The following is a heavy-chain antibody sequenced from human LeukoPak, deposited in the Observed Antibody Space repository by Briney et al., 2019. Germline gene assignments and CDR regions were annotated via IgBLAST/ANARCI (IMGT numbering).Heavy chain of an antibody. J-gene: IGHJ4*02. CDR1: GFTFGDYA. V-gene: IGHV3-49*04. CDR3: SIPSGSYYGDYYFDY. CDR2: IRSKAYGGTT. Sequence: GGSLRLSCTASGFTFGDYAMSWVRQAPGKGLEWVGLIRSKAYGGTTEYAASVKGTFTISRDDSKSIAYLHMSSLKTEDTAVYYCSIPSGSYYGDYYFDYWGQGTLVTVSS. D-gene: IGHD1-26*01.